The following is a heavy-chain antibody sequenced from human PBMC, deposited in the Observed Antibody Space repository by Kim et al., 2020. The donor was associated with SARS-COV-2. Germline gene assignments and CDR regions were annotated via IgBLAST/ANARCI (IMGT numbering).Heavy chain of an antibody. CDR1: GDSVSSNSAA. CDR3: ARGRGSYFYYYYGMDV. CDR2: TYYRSKWYN. Sequence: SQTLSLTCAISGDSVSSNSAAWNWIRQSQSRGLEWLGRTYYRSKWYNDYAVSVKSRITINPDTSKNQFSLQLNSVTPEDTAVYYCARGRGSYFYYYYGMDVWGQGTTVTVSS. V-gene: IGHV6-1*01. J-gene: IGHJ6*02. D-gene: IGHD1-26*01.